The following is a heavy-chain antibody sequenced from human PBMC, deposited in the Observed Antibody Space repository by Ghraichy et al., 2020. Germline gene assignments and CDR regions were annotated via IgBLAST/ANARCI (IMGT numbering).Heavy chain of an antibody. CDR2: IYYSGST. CDR3: ARSLVVVAATEPFDY. V-gene: IGHV4-39*01. D-gene: IGHD2-15*01. CDR1: GGSISSSSYY. Sequence: SETLYLTCTVSGGSISSSSYYWGWIRQPPGKGLEWIGSIYYSGSTYYNPSLKSRVTISVDTSKNQFSLKLSSVTAADTAVYYCARSLVVVAATEPFDYWGQGTLVTVSS. J-gene: IGHJ4*02.